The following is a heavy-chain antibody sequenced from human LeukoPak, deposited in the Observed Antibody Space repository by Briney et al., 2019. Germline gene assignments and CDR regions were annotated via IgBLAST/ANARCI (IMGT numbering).Heavy chain of an antibody. J-gene: IGHJ3*02. Sequence: GESLKISCKGCGYSFTSYWIGWVRQMPGKGLEWMGIIYPGDSDTRYSPSFQGQVTISADKSISTAYLQWSSLKASDTAMYYCARKGKTYYYDSSGYYAFDIWGQGTMVTVSS. D-gene: IGHD3-22*01. CDR3: ARKGKTYYYDSSGYYAFDI. V-gene: IGHV5-51*01. CDR1: GYSFTSYW. CDR2: IYPGDSDT.